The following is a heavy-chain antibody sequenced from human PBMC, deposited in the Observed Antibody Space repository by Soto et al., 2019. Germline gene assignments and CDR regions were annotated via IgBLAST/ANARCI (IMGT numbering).Heavy chain of an antibody. CDR1: GGSFSGYY. V-gene: IGHV4-34*01. CDR2: INHSGST. Sequence: SETLSLTCAVYGGSFSGYYWSWIRQPPGKGLEWIGEINHSGSTNYNPSLKSRVTISVDTSKNQFSLKLSSVTAADTAVYYCARASRGDHYYYFDYWGQETLVTVSS. CDR3: ARASRGDHYYYFDY. D-gene: IGHD4-17*01. J-gene: IGHJ4*02.